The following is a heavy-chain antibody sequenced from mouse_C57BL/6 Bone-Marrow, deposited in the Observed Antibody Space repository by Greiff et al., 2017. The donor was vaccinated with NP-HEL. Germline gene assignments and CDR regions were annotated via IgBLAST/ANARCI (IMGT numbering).Heavy chain of an antibody. J-gene: IGHJ1*03. CDR3: ARSYDYGGAWWDYGG. Sequence: EVMLVESGGDLVKPGGSLKLSCAASGFTFSSYGMSWVRQAPDKGLEWVATISSGGSYTYYPDSVKGRFTISRDNAKNTLFLQMSSLKSEDTAVYYCARSYDYGGAWWDYGGWGTGVTV. V-gene: IGHV5-6*01. CDR1: GFTFSSYG. CDR2: ISSGGSYT. D-gene: IGHD2-4*01.